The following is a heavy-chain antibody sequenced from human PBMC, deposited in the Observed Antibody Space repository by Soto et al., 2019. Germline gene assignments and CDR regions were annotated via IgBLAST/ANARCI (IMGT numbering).Heavy chain of an antibody. CDR1: VFTLSDYA. CDR3: AAPRDEYGSGVSWFTYGMDI. J-gene: IGHJ6*02. D-gene: IGHD3-10*01. Sequence: RGALRVSCLASVFTLSDYAMTWVRHVPGRGLELVASLDGAGGSTYYADSVRGRFTISIDNSQNTLFLQMKRLTVDDTAIYYCAAPRDEYGSGVSWFTYGMDIWGQGTTVTVSS. V-gene: IGHV3-23*01. CDR2: LDGAGGST.